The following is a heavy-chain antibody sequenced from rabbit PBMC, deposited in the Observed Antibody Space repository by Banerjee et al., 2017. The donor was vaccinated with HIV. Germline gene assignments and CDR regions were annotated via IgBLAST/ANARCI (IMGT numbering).Heavy chain of an antibody. CDR1: GFSFSSTYY. CDR2: INTSSGNT. J-gene: IGHJ4*01. V-gene: IGHV1S45*01. Sequence: QEQLEESGGDLVKPEGSLTLTCTASGFSFSSTYYMCWVRQAPGKGLEWIACINTSSGNTVYASWAKGRFTISKTSSTTVTLQMTSLTAADTATYFCASGYSDIVFNLWGPGTLVTVS. CDR3: ASGYSDIVFNL. D-gene: IGHD1-1*01.